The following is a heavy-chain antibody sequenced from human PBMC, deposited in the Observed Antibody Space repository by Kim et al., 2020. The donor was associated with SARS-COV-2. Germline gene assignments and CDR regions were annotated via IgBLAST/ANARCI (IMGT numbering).Heavy chain of an antibody. J-gene: IGHJ6*02. CDR3: ARGATLWYYGMDV. D-gene: IGHD1-1*01. CDR2: IIPILGIA. V-gene: IGHV1-69*02. Sequence: SVKVSCKASGGTFSSYTISWVRQAPGQGLEWMGRIIPILGIANYAQKFQGRVTITADKSTSTAYMELSSLRSEDTAVYYCARGATLWYYGMDVWGQGTTVTVSS. CDR1: GGTFSSYT.